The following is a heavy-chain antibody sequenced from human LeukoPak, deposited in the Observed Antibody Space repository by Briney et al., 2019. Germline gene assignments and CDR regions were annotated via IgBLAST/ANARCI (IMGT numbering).Heavy chain of an antibody. D-gene: IGHD6-13*01. CDR2: IYHSGST. CDR1: GGSINSSNW. CDR3: ARGIAATGTRIDDAFDI. V-gene: IGHV4-4*02. Sequence: SETLSLTCAVSGGSINSSNWWSWVRQPPGKGLEWIGEIYHSGSTNYNPSLKSRVTISVDKSKNQFSLKLSSATAADTAVYYCARGIAATGTRIDDAFDIWGQGTMVTVSS. J-gene: IGHJ3*02.